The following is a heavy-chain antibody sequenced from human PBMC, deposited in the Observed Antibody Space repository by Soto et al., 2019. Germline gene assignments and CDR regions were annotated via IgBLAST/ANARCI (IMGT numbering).Heavy chain of an antibody. D-gene: IGHD4-17*01. J-gene: IGHJ2*01. V-gene: IGHV1-3*01. CDR2: INAGNGNT. CDR1: GYTFTSYA. CDR3: ARPGDYGEYWYFDL. Sequence: QVQLVQSGAEVKKPGASVKVSCKASGYTFTSYAMHWVRQAPGQRLEWMGWINAGNGNTKYSQKLQGRVTINRDTSASTAYMELSSLRSEDTSLYDCARPGDYGEYWYFDLWGRGTLVTVSS.